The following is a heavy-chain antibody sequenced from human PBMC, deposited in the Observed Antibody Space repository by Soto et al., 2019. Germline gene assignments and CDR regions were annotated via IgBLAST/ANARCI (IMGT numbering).Heavy chain of an antibody. CDR1: GYTLTELS. V-gene: IGHV1-24*01. D-gene: IGHD3-3*01. CDR2: FDPEDGET. Sequence: ASVKVSCKVSGYTLTELSMHWVRQAPGKGLEWMGGFDPEDGETIYAQKFQGRVTMTEDTSTDTAYMELSSLRSEDTAVYYCATSVPLGRFLEWLLSYFDYWGQGTLVTVSS. J-gene: IGHJ4*02. CDR3: ATSVPLGRFLEWLLSYFDY.